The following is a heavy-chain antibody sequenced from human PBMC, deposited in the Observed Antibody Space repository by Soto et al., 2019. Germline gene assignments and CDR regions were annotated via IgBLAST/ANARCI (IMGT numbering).Heavy chain of an antibody. CDR1: GGSISSAGYY. CDR3: ARDGGVILTPYYSGMDL. D-gene: IGHD3-3*01. J-gene: IGHJ6*02. Sequence: SETLSLTCAVSGGSISSAGYYWSWIRQLPGKGLEWIGFIYYSGTTFYNSSLKTRVTISVDTSRNHFSLKLTSVTAADTAVYFCARDGGVILTPYYSGMDLWGPGTTVTVS. V-gene: IGHV4-31*11. CDR2: IYYSGTT.